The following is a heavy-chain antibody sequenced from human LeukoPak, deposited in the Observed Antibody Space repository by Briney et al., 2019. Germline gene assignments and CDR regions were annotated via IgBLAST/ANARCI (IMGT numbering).Heavy chain of an antibody. CDR3: ARSEYDYVWGSYRYSPYYLDY. CDR1: GGSFSGYY. J-gene: IGHJ4*02. Sequence: PSETLSLTCAVYGGSFSGYYWSWIRQPPGKGLEWIGEINHSGSTNYNPSLKSRVTISIDTSKNQFSLKLSSVTAADTAVYYCARSEYDYVWGSYRYSPYYLDYWGQGTLVTVSS. V-gene: IGHV4-34*01. D-gene: IGHD3-16*02. CDR2: INHSGST.